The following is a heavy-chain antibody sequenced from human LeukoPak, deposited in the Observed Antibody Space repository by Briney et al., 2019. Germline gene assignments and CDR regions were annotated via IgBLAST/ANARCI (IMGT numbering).Heavy chain of an antibody. CDR2: IIPIFGTA. Sequence: RASVKVSCKASGGTFSSYAISWVRQAPGQGLEWMGGIIPIFGTANYAQKFQGRVTITADESTSTAYMELSSLRSEDTAVYYCARGGYVRDLKDWGQGTLVTVSS. J-gene: IGHJ4*02. V-gene: IGHV1-69*13. CDR3: ARGGYVRDLKD. CDR1: GGTFSSYA. D-gene: IGHD3-10*02.